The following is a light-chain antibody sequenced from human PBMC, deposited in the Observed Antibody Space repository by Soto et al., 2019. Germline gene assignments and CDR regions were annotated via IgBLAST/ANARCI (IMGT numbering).Light chain of an antibody. J-gene: IGKJ1*01. CDR1: QGLNRN. CDR3: HEYNTWPWT. Sequence: DIVLTQSPATLSVSPGETATLSCTTSQGLNRNLAWYQQKLGQAPRVLIYGASTRAAGIPARFSGSGSGTEFILTISSLQSEDFAVYYCHEYNTWPWTFGQGTKVDIK. V-gene: IGKV3-15*01. CDR2: GAS.